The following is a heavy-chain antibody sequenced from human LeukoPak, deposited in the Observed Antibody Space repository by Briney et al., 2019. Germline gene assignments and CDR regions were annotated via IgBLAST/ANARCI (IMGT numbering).Heavy chain of an antibody. Sequence: ASVKVSCKASGYTFTTYALNWVRQAPGQGLEWMGWINANTGNPTYAQGFTGQFVFSLDTTVSTAYLQISSLKAEDTAVYYCARDLGRKAAGVLNWFDPWGQGTLVTVSS. CDR2: INANTGNP. D-gene: IGHD6-13*01. CDR3: ARDLGRKAAGVLNWFDP. J-gene: IGHJ5*02. V-gene: IGHV7-4-1*02. CDR1: GYTFTTYA.